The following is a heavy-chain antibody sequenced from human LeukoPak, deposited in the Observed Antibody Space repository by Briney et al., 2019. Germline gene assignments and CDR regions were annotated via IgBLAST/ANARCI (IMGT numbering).Heavy chain of an antibody. Sequence: GGSLRLSCAASGFTFSSYWMSWVRQAPGKGLEWVANIKQDGSEKYYVDSVKGRFTISRDNAKNSLYLQMNSLRAEDTAVYYCAKSTRAVMAMMDVWGKGTTVTVSS. CDR2: IKQDGSEK. D-gene: IGHD3-16*01. CDR1: GFTFSSYW. V-gene: IGHV3-7*01. CDR3: AKSTRAVMAMMDV. J-gene: IGHJ6*03.